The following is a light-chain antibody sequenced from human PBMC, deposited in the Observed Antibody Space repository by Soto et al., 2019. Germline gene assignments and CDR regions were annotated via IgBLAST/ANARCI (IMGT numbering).Light chain of an antibody. V-gene: IGKV1-5*03. CDR3: QLYNSYYT. CDR2: KAS. CDR1: QSISSW. J-gene: IGKJ2*01. Sequence: DIQMTQSPSTLSASVGDRVTITCRASQSISSWLAWYQQKPGKAPKLLIYKASSLESGVPSRFSGSGSGTEFTLTISGLQPDDFATYYCQLYNSYYTFGQGTKREIK.